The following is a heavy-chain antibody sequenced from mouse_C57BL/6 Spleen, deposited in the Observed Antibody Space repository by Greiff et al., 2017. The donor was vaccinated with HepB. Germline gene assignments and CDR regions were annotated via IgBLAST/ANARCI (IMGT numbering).Heavy chain of an antibody. CDR1: GYTFTGYW. V-gene: IGHV1-9*01. CDR2: ILPGSGST. J-gene: IGHJ3*01. D-gene: IGHD2-4*01. CDR3: ARKGRMGLPAWFAY. Sequence: QVQLQPSGAELLKPGASVKLSCKATGYTFTGYWIEWVQQRPGPGLEWLGEILPGSGSTNYNEKFKGKATFTADTSSNTAYMQLSSLTTEDSAIYYCARKGRMGLPAWFAYWGQGTLVTVAA.